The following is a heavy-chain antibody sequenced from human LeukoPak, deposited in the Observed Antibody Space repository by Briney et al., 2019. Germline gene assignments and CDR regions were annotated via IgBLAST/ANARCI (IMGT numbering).Heavy chain of an antibody. J-gene: IGHJ3*02. CDR2: ISSSSSYI. CDR1: GFTFSSYS. Sequence: GSLRLSCAASGFTFSSYSMNWVRQAPGKGLEWVSSISSSSSYIYYADSVKGRFTISRDNAKNSLYLQMDSLRAEDTAVYYCARTGAHGAFDIWGQGTMVTVSS. CDR3: ARTGAHGAFDI. D-gene: IGHD1-14*01. V-gene: IGHV3-21*01.